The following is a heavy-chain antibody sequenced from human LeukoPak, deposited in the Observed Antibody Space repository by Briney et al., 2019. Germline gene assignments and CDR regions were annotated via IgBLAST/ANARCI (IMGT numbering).Heavy chain of an antibody. CDR1: GGSISSGGYY. CDR3: ARELSVAGHNWFDP. J-gene: IGHJ5*02. V-gene: IGHV4-31*03. CDR2: IYYSGST. D-gene: IGHD6-19*01. Sequence: SETLSLTCTVSGGSISSGGYYWGWIRQHPGKGLEWIGYIYYSGSTYYNPSLKSRVTISVDTSKNQFSLKLSSVTAADTAVYYCARELSVAGHNWFDPWGQGTLVTVSS.